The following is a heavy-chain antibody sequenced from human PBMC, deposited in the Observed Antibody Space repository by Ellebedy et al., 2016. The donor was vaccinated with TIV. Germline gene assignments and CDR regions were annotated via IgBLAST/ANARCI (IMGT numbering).Heavy chain of an antibody. V-gene: IGHV3-7*04. CDR3: ARDQAGALDY. D-gene: IGHD1-26*01. CDR1: GFTFSTYW. CDR2: IKDDASTK. J-gene: IGHJ4*02. Sequence: GGSLRLSCVASGFTFSTYWMGWVRQAPGKGLEWVANIKDDASTKHYADSVKGRFSISRDNTRNSVYLQMNSLRVEDTALYYCARDQAGALDYWGQGTLVTVPS.